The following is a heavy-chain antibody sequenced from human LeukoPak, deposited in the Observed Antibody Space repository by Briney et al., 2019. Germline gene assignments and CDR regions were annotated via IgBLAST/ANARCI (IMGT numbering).Heavy chain of an antibody. J-gene: IGHJ4*02. CDR1: GFTVSSNY. Sequence: PGGSLRLSCAASGFTVSSNYMSWVRQAPGKGLEWVSVIYTGGSTYYADSVKGRFTISRDNSKNTLYLQMNSLRAEDTAVYYCARDANKKNYFDCWGQGTLVTVSS. D-gene: IGHD2/OR15-2a*01. V-gene: IGHV3-53*01. CDR3: ARDANKKNYFDC. CDR2: IYTGGST.